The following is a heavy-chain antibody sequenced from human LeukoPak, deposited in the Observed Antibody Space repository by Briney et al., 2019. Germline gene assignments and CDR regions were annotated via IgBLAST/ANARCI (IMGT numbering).Heavy chain of an antibody. Sequence: ASVKVSCKASGYTFTSYGISWVRQAPGQGLEWMGWISAYNGNTKDAQKFQGRVTMTRDTSISTAYMELSRLRSDDTAMYYCARSSGWKYNIDYWGQGTLVTVSS. D-gene: IGHD6-19*01. CDR2: ISAYNGNT. CDR3: ARSSGWKYNIDY. V-gene: IGHV1-18*01. J-gene: IGHJ4*02. CDR1: GYTFTSYG.